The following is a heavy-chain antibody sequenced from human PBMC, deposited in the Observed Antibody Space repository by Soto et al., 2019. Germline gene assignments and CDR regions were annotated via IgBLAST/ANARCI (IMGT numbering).Heavy chain of an antibody. V-gene: IGHV1-69*01. D-gene: IGHD2-2*01. J-gene: IGHJ4*02. CDR1: GGTFASYA. CDR2: IIPVSGAA. CDR3: ATALGCRSTSCTLDY. Sequence: QVQLVQSGAEVKKPGSSVKVSCKASGGTFASYAFSWVHQAPGQGLEGMGGIIPVSGAAHYAQKFQGRVTITADESTSTAYMELSSLSSQDTAVYYCATALGCRSTSCTLDYWGQGTRVIVSS.